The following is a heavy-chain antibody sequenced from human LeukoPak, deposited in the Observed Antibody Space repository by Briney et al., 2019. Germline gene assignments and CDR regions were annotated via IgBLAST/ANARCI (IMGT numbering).Heavy chain of an antibody. V-gene: IGHV3-23*01. CDR2: ISGSGGST. CDR3: AKEGDYDFWSAYYFDY. J-gene: IGHJ4*02. CDR1: GFTFDDYG. D-gene: IGHD3-3*01. Sequence: GGSLRLSCAASGFTFDDYGMSWVRQAPGKGLEWVSAISGSGGSTYYADSVKGRFTISRDNSKNTLYLQMNSLRAEDTAVYYCAKEGDYDFWSAYYFDYWGQGTLVTVSS.